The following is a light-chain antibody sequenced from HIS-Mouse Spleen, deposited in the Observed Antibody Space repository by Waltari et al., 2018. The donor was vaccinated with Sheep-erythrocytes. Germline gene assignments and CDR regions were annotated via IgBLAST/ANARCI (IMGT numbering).Light chain of an antibody. Sequence: QSALNQPRSVSGSPGQSVTIPCTGTSSDVGGYNYVSWYQQHPGKAPKLMIYDVSKRPSGVPDRFSGSKSGNTASLTISGLQAEDEADYYCCSYAGSYNHVFATGTKVTVL. V-gene: IGLV2-11*01. CDR1: SSDVGGYNY. J-gene: IGLJ1*01. CDR2: DVS. CDR3: CSYAGSYNHV.